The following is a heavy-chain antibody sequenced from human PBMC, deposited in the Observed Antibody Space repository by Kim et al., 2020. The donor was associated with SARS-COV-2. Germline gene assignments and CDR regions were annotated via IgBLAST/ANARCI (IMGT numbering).Heavy chain of an antibody. CDR3: ARVPQAVAGFYYYYYGMDA. CDR1: GGSISSGDYY. Sequence: SETLSLTCTVSGGSISSGDYYWSWIRQPPGKGLEWIGYIYYSGSTYYNPSLKSRVTISVDTSKNQFSLKLSSVTAADTAVYYCARVPQAVAGFYYYYYGMDAWAQAPSVPVSS. CDR2: IYYSGST. J-gene: IGHJ6*02. V-gene: IGHV4-30-4*01. D-gene: IGHD6-19*01.